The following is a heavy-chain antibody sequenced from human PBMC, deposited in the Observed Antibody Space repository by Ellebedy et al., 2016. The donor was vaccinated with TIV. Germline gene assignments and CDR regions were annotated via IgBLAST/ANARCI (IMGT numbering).Heavy chain of an antibody. D-gene: IGHD3-22*01. CDR3: ARAGITMIVEDDAFDI. J-gene: IGHJ3*02. CDR2: ISGSGGST. V-gene: IGHV3-23*01. Sequence: GESLKISXAASGFTFSSYAMSWVRQAPGKGLEWVSAISGSGGSTYYADSVKGRFTISRDNAKNSLYLQMNSLRDEDTAVYYCARAGITMIVEDDAFDIWGQGTMVTVSS. CDR1: GFTFSSYA.